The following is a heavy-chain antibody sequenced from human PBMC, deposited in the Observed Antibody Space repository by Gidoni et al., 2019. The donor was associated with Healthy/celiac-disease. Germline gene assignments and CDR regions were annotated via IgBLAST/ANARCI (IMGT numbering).Heavy chain of an antibody. CDR1: GFTFISYS. D-gene: IGHD6-13*01. Sequence: EVQLVESGGGLVTPGGSLSLSCAASGFTFISYSMNWVRQAPGKGLEWVSSISSSSSYIDDADSVKGRFTISRDNAKNSLYLQMNSLRAEDTAVYYCAQLHVAAARLLSDYYYGMDVWGQGTTVTVSS. CDR3: AQLHVAAARLLSDYYYGMDV. J-gene: IGHJ6*02. V-gene: IGHV3-21*01. CDR2: ISSSSSYI.